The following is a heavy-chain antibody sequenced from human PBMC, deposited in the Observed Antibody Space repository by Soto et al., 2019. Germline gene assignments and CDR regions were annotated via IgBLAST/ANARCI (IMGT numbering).Heavy chain of an antibody. CDR2: IIPIFGTA. CDR3: ARVPGIAAAGPNWFDP. V-gene: IGHV1-69*06. J-gene: IGHJ5*02. Sequence: QVQLVQSGAEVKKPGSSVKVSCKASGGTFSSYAISWVRQAPGQGLEWMGGIIPIFGTANYAQKFQGRVTITADKSTSTAYMELSSLRSEDTAVHYCARVPGIAAAGPNWFDPWGQGTLVTVSS. CDR1: GGTFSSYA. D-gene: IGHD6-13*01.